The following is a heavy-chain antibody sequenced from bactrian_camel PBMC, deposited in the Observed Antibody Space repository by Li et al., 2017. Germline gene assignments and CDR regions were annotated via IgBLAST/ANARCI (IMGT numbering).Heavy chain of an antibody. D-gene: IGHD4*01. CDR3: VKGDDGSDYPEAYHY. Sequence: HVQLVESGGGSVQSGRSLRLSCVASGDTRLMMGWFRETPGKEREGVAQIDSTGMEIYADAVKGQFTISRDNAKNTVYLQLNSLKTEDMAKYSCVKGDDGSDYPEAYHYWGQGTQVTV. J-gene: IGHJ4*01. CDR2: IDSTGME. V-gene: IGHV3S53*01. CDR1: GDTRLM.